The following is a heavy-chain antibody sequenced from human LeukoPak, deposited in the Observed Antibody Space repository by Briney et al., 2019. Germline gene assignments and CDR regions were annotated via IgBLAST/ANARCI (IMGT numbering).Heavy chain of an antibody. V-gene: IGHV1-8*03. Sequence: ASVKVSCKASGYTFTSYDINWVRQATGQGLEWMGWMNPNSGNTGYAQKFQGRVTITRNTSISTAYTELSGLRSEDTAVYYCARDYSNYAHNFDYWGQGTLVTVSS. D-gene: IGHD4-11*01. CDR2: MNPNSGNT. CDR1: GYTFTSYD. J-gene: IGHJ4*02. CDR3: ARDYSNYAHNFDY.